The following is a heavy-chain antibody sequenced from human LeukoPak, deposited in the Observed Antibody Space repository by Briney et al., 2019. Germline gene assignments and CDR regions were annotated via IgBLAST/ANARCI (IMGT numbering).Heavy chain of an antibody. V-gene: IGHV4-39*01. D-gene: IGHD3-22*01. J-gene: IGHJ4*02. CDR3: ARRPPSSEDYDSSGYSTDY. CDR1: GGSISSSSYY. CDR2: IYYSGGT. Sequence: SETLSLTCTVSGGSISSSSYYWGWIRQPPGKGLEWIGSIYYSGGTYYNPSLKSRVTISVDTSKNQFSLKLSSVTAADTAVYYCARRPPSSEDYDSSGYSTDYWCQGTLVSVSS.